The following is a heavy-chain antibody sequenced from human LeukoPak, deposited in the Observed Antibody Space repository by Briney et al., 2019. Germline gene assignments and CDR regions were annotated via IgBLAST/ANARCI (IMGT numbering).Heavy chain of an antibody. J-gene: IGHJ4*02. CDR3: ARVRQCYDSSGYYGY. D-gene: IGHD3-22*01. CDR2: INPNSGGT. CDR1: GYTFTGYY. V-gene: IGHV1-2*06. Sequence: ASVKVSCKASGYTFTGYYMHWVRQAPGQGLEWMGRINPNSGGTNYAQKFQGRVTMTRDTSISTAYMELSRLRSDDTAVYYCARVRQCYDSSGYYGYWGQGTLVTVSS.